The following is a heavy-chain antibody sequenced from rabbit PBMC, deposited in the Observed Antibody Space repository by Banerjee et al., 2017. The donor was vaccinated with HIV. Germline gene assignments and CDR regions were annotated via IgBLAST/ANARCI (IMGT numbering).Heavy chain of an antibody. Sequence: QSLEESGGDLVKPGASLTLTCTASGFSFNNKYVMCWVRQAPGKGLEWIAYIYPDYGNTDYASWVNGRFTISLDNAQNTVFLQMTSLTAADTATYLCARDLAGVIGWNFNLWGPGTLVTVS. J-gene: IGHJ4*01. CDR1: GFSFNNKYV. D-gene: IGHD4-1*01. CDR2: IYPDYGNT. V-gene: IGHV1S40*01. CDR3: ARDLAGVIGWNFNL.